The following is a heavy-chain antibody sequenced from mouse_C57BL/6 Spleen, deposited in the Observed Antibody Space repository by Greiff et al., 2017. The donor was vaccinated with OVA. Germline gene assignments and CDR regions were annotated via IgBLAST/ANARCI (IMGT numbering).Heavy chain of an antibody. D-gene: IGHD1-1*02. Sequence: VQLQESGAELARPGASVKLSCKASGYTFTSYGISWVKQRTGQGLEWIGEIYPRSGNTYYNEKFKGKATLTADKSSSTAYMELRSLTSEDSAVYFCARRGYGEAMDYWGQGTSVTVSS. J-gene: IGHJ4*01. CDR3: ARRGYGEAMDY. CDR2: IYPRSGNT. V-gene: IGHV1-81*01. CDR1: GYTFTSYG.